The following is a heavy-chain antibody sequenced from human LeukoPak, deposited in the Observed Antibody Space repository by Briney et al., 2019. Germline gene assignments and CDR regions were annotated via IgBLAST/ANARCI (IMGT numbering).Heavy chain of an antibody. CDR1: GFTFSSSA. D-gene: IGHD4-23*01. J-gene: IGHJ5*02. Sequence: GGSLRLSCAASGFTFSSSAMTWVRQAPGKGLEWVSYISSGTSTIYYADSVKGRFTISRDNAENSLYPQMNSLRAEDTAVYYCARDVTYYGGDWFDPWGQGTLVTVSS. CDR3: ARDVTYYGGDWFDP. V-gene: IGHV3-48*04. CDR2: ISSGTSTI.